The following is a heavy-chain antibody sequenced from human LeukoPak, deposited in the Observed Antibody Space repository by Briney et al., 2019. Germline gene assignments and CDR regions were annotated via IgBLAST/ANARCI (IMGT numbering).Heavy chain of an antibody. CDR2: IHYSGNT. CDR3: ARLGAGPTYYDFWSGYSSFYFDY. CDR1: GGSISSYY. Sequence: SETLSLTCTVSGGSISSYYWSWIRQPPGKGLEWIGGIHYSGNTYYNPSLKSRVTISVDTSKNQFSLKLSSVTAADTAVYYCARLGAGPTYYDFWSGYSSFYFDYWGQGTLVTVSS. V-gene: IGHV4-39*01. D-gene: IGHD3-3*01. J-gene: IGHJ4*02.